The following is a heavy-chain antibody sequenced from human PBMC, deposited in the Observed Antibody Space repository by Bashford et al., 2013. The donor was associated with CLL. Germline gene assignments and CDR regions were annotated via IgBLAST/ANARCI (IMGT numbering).Heavy chain of an antibody. V-gene: IGHV3-74*01. D-gene: IGHD3-22*01. Sequence: GKGLVWVSRINSDGSSTSYADSVKGRFTISRDNAKNTLYLQMNSLRAEDTAVYYCARGYYYDSSGYFPIDYWGQGTPGHRLL. CDR2: INSDGSST. J-gene: IGHJ4*02. CDR3: ARGYYYDSSGYFPIDY.